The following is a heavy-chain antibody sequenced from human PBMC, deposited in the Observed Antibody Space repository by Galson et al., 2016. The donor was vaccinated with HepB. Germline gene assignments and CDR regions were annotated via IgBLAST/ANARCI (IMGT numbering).Heavy chain of an antibody. CDR1: SDPVTSGTYY. CDR3: ARDEGFYNGMDV. CDR2: IHDSGNT. D-gene: IGHD2-2*02. V-gene: IGHV4-61*01. J-gene: IGHJ6*02. Sequence: ETLSLTCTVSSDPVTSGTYYWSWVRQSPGKGLDWIGYIHDSGNTNYNPSIKSRVTISRDTSRNQFFLELTSVTAADTAVYYCARDEGFYNGMDVWGQGTTVTVAS.